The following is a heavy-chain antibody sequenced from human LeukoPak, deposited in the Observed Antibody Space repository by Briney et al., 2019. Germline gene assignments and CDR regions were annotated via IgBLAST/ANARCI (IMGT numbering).Heavy chain of an antibody. V-gene: IGHV3-30*04. CDR2: ISYDGRHT. D-gene: IGHD3-3*01. J-gene: IGHJ4*02. CDR1: GFSFNSYP. CDR3: ARELSGSFYY. Sequence: GGSLRLSCSASGFSFNSYPLHWVRQAPGKGLEWVAFISYDGRHTYYGDSVKGRFTISRDNYKYTLSLQMNSLTAADTAMYYCARELSGSFYYWGQGTLVTVSS.